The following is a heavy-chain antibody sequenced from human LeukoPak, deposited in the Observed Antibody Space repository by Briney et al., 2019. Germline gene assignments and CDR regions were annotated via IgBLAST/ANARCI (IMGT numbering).Heavy chain of an antibody. CDR1: GFAFSRYW. Sequence: GGSLRLSCAGSGFAFSRYWMSWVRQAPGKGLGWVANIKQDGREKYYVDSVKGRFTISRDNAKNSLYLQLNSLRAEDTAVYFCARVEGGHYDSVTFDYWGQGSLVTVSS. CDR2: IKQDGREK. D-gene: IGHD3-22*01. V-gene: IGHV3-7*01. J-gene: IGHJ4*02. CDR3: ARVEGGHYDSVTFDY.